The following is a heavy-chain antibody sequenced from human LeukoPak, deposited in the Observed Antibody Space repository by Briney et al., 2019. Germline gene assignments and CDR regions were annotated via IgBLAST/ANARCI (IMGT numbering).Heavy chain of an antibody. J-gene: IGHJ5*02. Sequence: PSETLSLTSAVYGGSFSGYYWSCIRQPPGKGREWIWEINHSGSTNYHPSPKSRATTPVATTKNQFSLKCSSMTCEDTAVYYCTSRYLWGQGTLVTVS. CDR3: TSRYL. V-gene: IGHV4-34*01. CDR1: GGSFSGYY. CDR2: INHSGST.